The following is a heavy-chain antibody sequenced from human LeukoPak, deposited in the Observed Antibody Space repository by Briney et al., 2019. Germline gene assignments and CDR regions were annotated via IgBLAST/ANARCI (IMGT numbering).Heavy chain of an antibody. CDR3: ARDRAVTTGIAGY. J-gene: IGHJ4*02. D-gene: IGHD4-17*01. V-gene: IGHV3-30*04. Sequence: GGSLRLSCAASGFTFSSYAMHWVRQAPGKGLEWVAVISYDGSNKYYADSVKGRFTISRDNSKNTLYLQMNSLRAEDMAVYYCARDRAVTTGIAGYWGQGTLVTVSS. CDR2: ISYDGSNK. CDR1: GFTFSSYA.